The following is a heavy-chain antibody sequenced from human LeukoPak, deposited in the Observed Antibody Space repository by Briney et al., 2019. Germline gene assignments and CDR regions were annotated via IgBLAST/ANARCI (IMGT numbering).Heavy chain of an antibody. V-gene: IGHV4-59*04. Sequence: SETLSLTCTVSGGSISSYYWSWIRQPPGKGLEWIGSIFHTGSTYFNLSLKSRVTISVDTSKNQFSLRLSSVTAADTAVYYCAREIVGATSGYFDYWGQGTLVTVSS. D-gene: IGHD1-26*01. J-gene: IGHJ4*02. CDR2: IFHTGST. CDR1: GGSISSYY. CDR3: AREIVGATSGYFDY.